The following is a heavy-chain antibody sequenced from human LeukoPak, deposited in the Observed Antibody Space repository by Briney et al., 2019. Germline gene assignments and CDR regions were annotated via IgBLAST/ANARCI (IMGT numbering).Heavy chain of an antibody. J-gene: IGHJ4*02. CDR3: VGADSGGYRFDY. D-gene: IGHD3-22*01. Sequence: SYTLSLTGSCSGGSIISGRYCWSWIRQPPGKGRDWIWYIYHSGSSYYNPSLKSRVTRSVDMPKNPFALKLSCVAPAHTALYYCVGADSGGYRFDYWGQGKLVTASS. CDR1: GGSIISGRYC. V-gene: IGHV4-30-2*01. CDR2: IYHSGSS.